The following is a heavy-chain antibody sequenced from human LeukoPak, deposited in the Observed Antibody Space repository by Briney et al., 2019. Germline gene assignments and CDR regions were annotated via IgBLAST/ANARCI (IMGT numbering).Heavy chain of an antibody. J-gene: IGHJ4*02. D-gene: IGHD6-19*01. CDR2: IYYSGST. V-gene: IGHV4-59*12. Sequence: PSETLSLTCTVSGGSISSYYLNWIRQPPGKGLEWIGYIYYSGSTYYNPSLKSRVTISVDTSKNQFSLKLSSVTAADTAVYYCAREEGIAVYWGQGTLVTVSS. CDR1: GGSISSYY. CDR3: AREEGIAVY.